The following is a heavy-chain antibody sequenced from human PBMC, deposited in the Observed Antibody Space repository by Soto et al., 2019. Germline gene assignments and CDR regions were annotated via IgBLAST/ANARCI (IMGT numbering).Heavy chain of an antibody. J-gene: IGHJ4*02. Sequence: SRVTISVDTSKNQFSLKLSSVTAADTAVYYCATIMTTATSNYFDYWGQGTLVTVSS. V-gene: IGHV4-34*01. D-gene: IGHD4-17*01. CDR3: ATIMTTATSNYFDY.